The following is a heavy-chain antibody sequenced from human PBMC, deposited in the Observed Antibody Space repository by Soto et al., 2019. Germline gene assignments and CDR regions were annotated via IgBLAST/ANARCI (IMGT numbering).Heavy chain of an antibody. D-gene: IGHD1-26*01. J-gene: IGHJ4*02. CDR3: AREGNSGKKFDY. Sequence: QVQLVQSGAEVKKPGASVKVSSKASGYTFTGYYMHWVRQAPGQGLEWMGWINPNSGGTNYAQKFQGRVTMTRDTSISTAYMELSGLRSDDTDVYYYAREGNSGKKFDYWGQGTLVTVSS. V-gene: IGHV1-2*02. CDR1: GYTFTGYY. CDR2: INPNSGGT.